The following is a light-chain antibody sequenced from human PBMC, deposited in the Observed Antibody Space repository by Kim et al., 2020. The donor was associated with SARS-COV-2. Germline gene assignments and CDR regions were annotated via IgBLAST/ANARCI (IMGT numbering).Light chain of an antibody. CDR3: PHGST. CDR1: QTVASSY. V-gene: IGKV3-20*01. CDR2: STS. J-gene: IGKJ1*01. Sequence: FVLTQSPGTLSLSPGERATLSCRASQTVASSYLAWYQQNPGQAPKLLIYSTSTRATGIPDRFIGSGSGTDFTLTITSLETEDFVVYYCPHGSTFGEGTKVDIK.